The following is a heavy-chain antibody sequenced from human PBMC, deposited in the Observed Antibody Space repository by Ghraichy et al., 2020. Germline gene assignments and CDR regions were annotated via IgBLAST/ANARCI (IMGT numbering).Heavy chain of an antibody. CDR2: IYTSGST. D-gene: IGHD5-12*01. CDR3: ARGIRCSGDHGRFDY. CDR1: GGSISSYY. Sequence: SETLSLTCTVSGGSISSYYWSWIRQPPGKGLEWIGRIYTSGSTDYNPSLKSRVTMSVDTSKNQFSLKLSPVTAADTAVYYCARGIRCSGDHGRFDYWGQGTLVTGSS. J-gene: IGHJ4*02. V-gene: IGHV4-4*07.